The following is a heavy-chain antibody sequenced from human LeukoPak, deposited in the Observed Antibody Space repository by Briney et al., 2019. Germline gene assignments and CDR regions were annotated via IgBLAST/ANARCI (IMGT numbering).Heavy chain of an antibody. Sequence: GGSLRLSCAASGFTFSGYEMNWVRQAPGKGLEWVGHIKNKADGGTADYAAPVKGRFTISRDDSTNTLYLHMNSLTIEDTAMYYCTSFNRKNAFEIWGQGTVVTVSS. CDR3: TSFNRKNAFEI. CDR1: GFTFSGYE. CDR2: IKNKADGGTA. D-gene: IGHD1-14*01. J-gene: IGHJ3*02. V-gene: IGHV3-15*01.